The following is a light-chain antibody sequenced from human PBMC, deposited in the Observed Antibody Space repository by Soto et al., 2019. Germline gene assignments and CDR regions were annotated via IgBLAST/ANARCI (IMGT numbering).Light chain of an antibody. CDR2: GAS. Sequence: EIVLTQSPGTLSLSPGERATLSCRASQSVSNNYLAWYQQKPGQAPRLLIYGASNRATGITDRFSGSGSGTDFTLTISRLKPEDFAVYYCQQYGSSGTFGQGTEVDIK. J-gene: IGKJ1*01. V-gene: IGKV3-20*01. CDR1: QSVSNNY. CDR3: QQYGSSGT.